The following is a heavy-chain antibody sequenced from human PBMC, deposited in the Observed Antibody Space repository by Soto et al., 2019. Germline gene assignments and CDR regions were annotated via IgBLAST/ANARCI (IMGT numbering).Heavy chain of an antibody. D-gene: IGHD3-3*01. Sequence: QVQLVESGGGLVKPGGSLRLSCAASGFTFSDYYMSWIRQAPGKGLEWVSYISSSGSTIYYADSVKGRFTISRDNAKNTLNMQMNSLRADDTAVDYCARDILTRFGVVHYYMDFWGKGTTVTVSS. CDR2: ISSSGSTI. V-gene: IGHV3-11*01. CDR1: GFTFSDYY. J-gene: IGHJ6*03. CDR3: ARDILTRFGVVHYYMDF.